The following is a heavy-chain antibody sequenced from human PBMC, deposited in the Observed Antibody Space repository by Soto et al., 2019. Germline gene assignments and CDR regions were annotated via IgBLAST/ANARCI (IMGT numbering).Heavy chain of an antibody. J-gene: IGHJ5*02. Sequence: GGSLRLSCAASGFTFSSYAMSWVRQAPGKGLEWVSAISGSGGSTYYADSVKGRFTISRDNSKNTLYLQMNSLRAEDTAVYYCAKDGNYYDSSGYYYSSLVNWLDPWGQGTLVTVSS. D-gene: IGHD3-22*01. CDR3: AKDGNYYDSSGYYYSSLVNWLDP. CDR2: ISGSGGST. CDR1: GFTFSSYA. V-gene: IGHV3-23*01.